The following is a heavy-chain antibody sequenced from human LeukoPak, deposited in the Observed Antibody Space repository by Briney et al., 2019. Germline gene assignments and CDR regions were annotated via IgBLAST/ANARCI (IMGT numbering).Heavy chain of an antibody. Sequence: PGGSLRLSCAASGFTFSSYWMSWVRQAPGKGLEWVANIKQDGSEKYYVDSVKGRFTISRDNVKNSLSLQMNSLRAEDTAVYYCARGVTPSYYYDSCGYYPFDYWGQGTLVTVSS. CDR2: IKQDGSEK. D-gene: IGHD3-22*01. CDR3: ARGVTPSYYYDSCGYYPFDY. V-gene: IGHV3-7*01. CDR1: GFTFSSYW. J-gene: IGHJ4*02.